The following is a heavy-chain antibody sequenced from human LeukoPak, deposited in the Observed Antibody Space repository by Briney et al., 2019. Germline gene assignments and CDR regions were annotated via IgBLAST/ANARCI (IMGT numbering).Heavy chain of an antibody. V-gene: IGHV1-2*02. J-gene: IGHJ4*02. CDR3: ARAQEDYYDSSGYEY. Sequence: ASVKVSCKASGYTFTSYGISWVRQAPGQGLEWMGWINPNSGGTNYAQKFQGRVTMTRDTSISTAYMELSRLRSDDTAVYYCARAQEDYYDSSGYEYWGQGTLVTVSS. CDR1: GYTFTSYG. D-gene: IGHD3-22*01. CDR2: INPNSGGT.